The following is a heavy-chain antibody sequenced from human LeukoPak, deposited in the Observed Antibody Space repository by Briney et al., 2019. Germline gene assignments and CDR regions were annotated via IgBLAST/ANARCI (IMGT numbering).Heavy chain of an antibody. CDR3: VRDFRSADY. CDR2: ICPGGTVT. Sequence: PGGSLRLSCAASGFTFSSYSMNWVRQAPGKGPMWVSRICPGGTVTNYADSVKARFIISRDNARNTVYLQMNSLRVEDTAVYYCVRDFRSADYWGQGTLVTVSS. J-gene: IGHJ4*02. CDR1: GFTFSSYS. V-gene: IGHV3-74*01.